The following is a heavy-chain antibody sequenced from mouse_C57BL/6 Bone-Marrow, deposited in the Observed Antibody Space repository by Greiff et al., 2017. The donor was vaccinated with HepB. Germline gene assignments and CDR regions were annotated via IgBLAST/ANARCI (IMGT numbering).Heavy chain of an antibody. J-gene: IGHJ3*01. V-gene: IGHV1-81*01. CDR2: IYPRSGNT. CDR3: ARWGHDYPFAY. CDR1: GYTFTSYG. Sequence: QVHVKQSGAELARPGASVKLSCKASGYTFTSYGISWVKQRTGQGLEWIGEIYPRSGNTYYNEKFKGKATLTADKSSSTAYMELRSLTSEDSAVYFCARWGHDYPFAYWGQGTLVTVSA. D-gene: IGHD2-4*01.